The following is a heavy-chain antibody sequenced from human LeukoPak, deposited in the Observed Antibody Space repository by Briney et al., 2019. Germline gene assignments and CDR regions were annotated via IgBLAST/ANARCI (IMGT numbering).Heavy chain of an antibody. CDR3: ARLSAYYYGSYFYYYMDV. D-gene: IGHD3-10*01. V-gene: IGHV3-30*04. CDR2: ISYDGSNK. J-gene: IGHJ6*03. Sequence: GGSLRLSCAASGFTFSSYAMHWVRQAPGKGLEWVAVISYDGSNKYYADSVKGRFTISRDNSKNTLYLQMNSLKGEDTALYYCARLSAYYYGSYFYYYMDVWGKGTTVTVSS. CDR1: GFTFSSYA.